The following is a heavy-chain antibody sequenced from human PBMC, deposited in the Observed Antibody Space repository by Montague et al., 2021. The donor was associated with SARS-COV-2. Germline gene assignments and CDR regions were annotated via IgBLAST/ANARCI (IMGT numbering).Heavy chain of an antibody. J-gene: IGHJ4*02. CDR2: IYFSGST. D-gene: IGHD4-23*01. Sequence: SETLSLTCSVSGGSISSSFHYWGWIRQPPGKGLEWIGSIYFSGSTYYNPSLRSRVTISVDTSKSQFSLKLSSVTAANTGVYYCARWDPQTLTLIGLRGKSASDYWGQGTLVTVSS. CDR3: ARWDPQTLTLIGLRGKSASDY. V-gene: IGHV4-39*01. CDR1: GGSISSSFHY.